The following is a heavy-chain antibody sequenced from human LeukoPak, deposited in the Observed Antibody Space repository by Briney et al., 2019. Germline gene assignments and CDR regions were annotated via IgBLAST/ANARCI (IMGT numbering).Heavy chain of an antibody. CDR3: ARDRRFGEPFDY. CDR2: INPNSGGT. Sequence: ASVKVSCKASGYTFAGYYMHWVRQAPGQGLEWMGWINPNSGGTNYAQKFQGRVTMTRDTSISTAYMELSRLRSDDTAVYYCARDRRFGEPFDYWGQGTLVTVSS. D-gene: IGHD3-10*01. CDR1: GYTFAGYY. V-gene: IGHV1-2*02. J-gene: IGHJ4*02.